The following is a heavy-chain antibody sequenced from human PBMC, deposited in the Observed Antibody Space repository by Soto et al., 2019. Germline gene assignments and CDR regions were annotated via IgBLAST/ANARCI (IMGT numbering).Heavy chain of an antibody. V-gene: IGHV3-23*01. CDR2: ITSSGSNT. Sequence: EVQLLESGGDLVQRGGSLRLSCAASGFTFSGYGMSWVRQAPGTGLEWVSSITSSGSNTYYVDSGKGRFTIFRDNSKNTLYLQMNSLTVEDTAVYYCAKEQGRVAAALDYWGQVTLVTVSS. D-gene: IGHD6-13*01. CDR1: GFTFSGYG. J-gene: IGHJ4*02. CDR3: AKEQGRVAAALDY.